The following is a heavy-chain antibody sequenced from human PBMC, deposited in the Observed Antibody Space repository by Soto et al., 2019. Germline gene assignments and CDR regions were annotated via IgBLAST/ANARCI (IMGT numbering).Heavy chain of an antibody. V-gene: IGHV1-69*06. CDR1: GGNFSSYA. Sequence: SVKVSCKASGGNFSSYAISWVRQAPGQGLEWMGGSIPIFGTANYAQKFQGRVTITADKSTSTAYMELSSLRSEDTAVYYCARGFYDFWSGGYAGYYYYGMDVWGQGTTVTVSS. J-gene: IGHJ6*02. CDR2: SIPIFGTA. CDR3: ARGFYDFWSGGYAGYYYYGMDV. D-gene: IGHD3-3*01.